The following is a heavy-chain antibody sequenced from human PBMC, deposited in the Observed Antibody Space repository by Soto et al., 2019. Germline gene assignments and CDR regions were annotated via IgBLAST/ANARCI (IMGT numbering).Heavy chain of an antibody. CDR1: GFTFSDYA. J-gene: IGHJ4*02. V-gene: IGHV3-33*01. CDR2: IWHDGTNK. CDR3: ARPALLVTTFDS. D-gene: IGHD4-17*01. Sequence: QEQLVESGGGVVQPGRSLRLSCAASGFTFSDYAMHWVRQAPGKGLEWVAVIWHDGTNKYYADSVKGRFTISRDNSKNTLFLQMNSLRADDTAVYYCARPALLVTTFDSWGQGTLVTVSS.